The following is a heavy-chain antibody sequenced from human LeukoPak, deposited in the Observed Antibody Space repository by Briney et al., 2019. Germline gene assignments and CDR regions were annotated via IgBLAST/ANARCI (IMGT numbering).Heavy chain of an antibody. CDR2: IYYSGST. CDR3: ARAGDSSGYSGYYYYYMDV. Sequence: PSETLSLTCTVSGGSISSHYWSWIRQPPGKGLEWIEYIYYSGSTNYNPSLKSRVTISVDTSKNQFSLKLSSVTAADTAVYYCARAGDSSGYSGYYYYYMDVWGKGTTVTVSS. CDR1: GGSISSHY. J-gene: IGHJ6*03. V-gene: IGHV4-59*11. D-gene: IGHD3-22*01.